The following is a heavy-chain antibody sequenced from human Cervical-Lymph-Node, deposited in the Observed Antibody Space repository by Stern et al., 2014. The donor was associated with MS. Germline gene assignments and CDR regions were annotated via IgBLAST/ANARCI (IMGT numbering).Heavy chain of an antibody. CDR1: GGAINSFD. CDR3: ARHQAGIAGN. Sequence: VQLVESGAEVKKPGSSVKVSCKASGGAINSFDISWVRQAPGQGPEWMGDIIPILGTANFAQKFQVRVSFTADDSTNTAYMELSSLRSDDTAVYYCARHQAGIAGNWGQGTLVIVSS. V-gene: IGHV1-69*01. D-gene: IGHD6-13*01. CDR2: IIPILGTA. J-gene: IGHJ4*02.